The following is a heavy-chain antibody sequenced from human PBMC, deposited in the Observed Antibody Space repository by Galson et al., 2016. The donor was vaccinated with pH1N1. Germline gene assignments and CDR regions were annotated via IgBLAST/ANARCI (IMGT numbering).Heavy chain of an antibody. CDR2: IDPRGGTT. CDR1: GYTFTSYY. D-gene: IGHD3-10*01. Sequence: SVKVSCKASGYTFTSYYIHWVRQAPGQGLEWLGVIDPRGGTTSYAQNFQGRVTMTSDTSTSTVSMELSSLSSEDTAVYFCARADHFAANGGFDPWGQGTLATVSS. CDR3: ARADHFAANGGFDP. V-gene: IGHV1-46*01. J-gene: IGHJ5*02.